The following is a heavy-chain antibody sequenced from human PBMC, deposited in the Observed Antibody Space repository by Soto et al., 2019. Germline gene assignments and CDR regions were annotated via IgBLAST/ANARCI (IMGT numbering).Heavy chain of an antibody. D-gene: IGHD1-7*01. V-gene: IGHV3-74*01. CDR3: AKDMNSVPEY. CDR2: IKTDGSIT. CDR1: GFTFSSYW. J-gene: IGHJ4*02. Sequence: PGGSLRLSCAASGFTFSSYWMYWVRQAPGKGLVWVSRIKTDGSITSYADSVKGRFTVSRDNARDMLYLQMSSLRAEDTAVYYCAKDMNSVPEYWGQGTLVTVSS.